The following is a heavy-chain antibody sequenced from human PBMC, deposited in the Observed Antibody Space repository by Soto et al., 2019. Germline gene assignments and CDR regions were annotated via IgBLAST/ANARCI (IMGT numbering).Heavy chain of an antibody. CDR3: ARAVGPFDY. Sequence: QVQLVESGGGVVQPGRSLRLSCAASGFTFSSYGMHWVRQAQGKGLAWVAVIWFDGSNKYYADSVKGRFTISRDNSKNTLYLQMNSLRAEDTALYYCARAVGPFDYWGHGTLVTVSS. CDR1: GFTFSSYG. D-gene: IGHD2-15*01. V-gene: IGHV3-33*01. CDR2: IWFDGSNK. J-gene: IGHJ4*01.